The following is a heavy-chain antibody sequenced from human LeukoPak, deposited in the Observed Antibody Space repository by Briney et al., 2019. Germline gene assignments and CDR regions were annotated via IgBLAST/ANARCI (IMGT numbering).Heavy chain of an antibody. V-gene: IGHV4-30-4*08. CDR3: ASRYFDWLSDFDY. D-gene: IGHD3-9*01. CDR1: GGSISSGDYY. CDR2: IYYSGST. Sequence: SQNLSLTCTVSGGSISSGDYYWSWIRQPPGKGLEWIGYIYYSGSTYYNPSLKSRVTISVDTSKNQFSLKLSSVTAADTAVYYCASRYFDWLSDFDYWGQGTLVTVSS. J-gene: IGHJ4*02.